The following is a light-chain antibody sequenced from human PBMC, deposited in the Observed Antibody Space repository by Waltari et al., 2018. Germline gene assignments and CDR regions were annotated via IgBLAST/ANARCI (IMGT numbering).Light chain of an antibody. J-gene: IGLJ3*02. V-gene: IGLV2-23*01. Sequence: QSALTQPASVSGSPGQSITISCTGTSSDVGSFNLVSWYQPPPGKAPKPMIYEDNKRPSGVSRLFSGSKSGNTASLTVAGLQAEDEAEYYCCPYAGTSPLWMFGGGTKLTVL. CDR2: EDN. CDR1: SSDVGSFNL. CDR3: CPYAGTSPLWM.